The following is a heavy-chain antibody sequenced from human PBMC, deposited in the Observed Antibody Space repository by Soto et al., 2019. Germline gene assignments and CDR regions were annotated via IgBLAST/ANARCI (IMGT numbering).Heavy chain of an antibody. CDR1: GYTLTSYG. V-gene: IGHV1-18*04. D-gene: IGHD2-2*01. J-gene: IGHJ4*02. Sequence: ASVKVSCKASGYTLTSYGISWVRQAPGQGLEWMGWISAYNGNTNYAQKLQGRVTMTTDTSTSTAYMELRSLRSDDTAVYYCARVDPAPRYCSSTSCYRSFDYWGQGTLVTVSS. CDR3: ARVDPAPRYCSSTSCYRSFDY. CDR2: ISAYNGNT.